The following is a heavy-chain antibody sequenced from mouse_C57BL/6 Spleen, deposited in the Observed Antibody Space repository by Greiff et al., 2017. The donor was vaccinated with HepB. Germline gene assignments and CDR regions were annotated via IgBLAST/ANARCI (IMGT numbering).Heavy chain of an antibody. CDR1: GYTFTSYW. CDR2: IHPSDSDT. CDR3: AIGIYYDYDDGPDYYAMDY. J-gene: IGHJ4*01. Sequence: QVQLQQPGAELVKPGASVKVSCKASGYTFTSYWMHWVKQRPGQGLEWIGRIHPSDSDTNYNQKFKGKATLTVDKSSSTAYMQLSSLTSEDSAVYYCAIGIYYDYDDGPDYYAMDYWGQGTSVTVSS. D-gene: IGHD2-4*01. V-gene: IGHV1-74*01.